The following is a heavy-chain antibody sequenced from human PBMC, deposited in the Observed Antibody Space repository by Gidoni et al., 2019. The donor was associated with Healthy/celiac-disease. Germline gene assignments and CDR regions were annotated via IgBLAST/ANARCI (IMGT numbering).Heavy chain of an antibody. Sequence: QVQLQQWGAGLLTPSETLSLTCAVSGGSFSGYYWRWIRQPPGKGLEWIGEINHSGSTNYNPSLKSRVTISVDTSKNQFSLKLSSVTAADTAVYYCARGGYGSGSYYMSYYGMDVWGQGTTVTVSS. CDR1: GGSFSGYY. D-gene: IGHD3-10*01. CDR2: INHSGST. CDR3: ARGGYGSGSYYMSYYGMDV. J-gene: IGHJ6*02. V-gene: IGHV4-34*01.